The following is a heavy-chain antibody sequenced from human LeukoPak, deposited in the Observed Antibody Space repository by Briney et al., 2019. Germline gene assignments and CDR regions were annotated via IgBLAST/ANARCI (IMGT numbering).Heavy chain of an antibody. CDR3: AKEIWPTVTTPGHTHFDY. CDR2: ITRSNYI. V-gene: IGHV3-21*06. J-gene: IGHJ4*02. CDR1: GFTFSSYS. Sequence: GGSLRLSCAASGFTFSSYSMNWVRQAPGKGLEWVSSITRSNYIYYADSVKGRFTISRDNAKNSLYLQMNSLRAEDTAVYYCAKEIWPTVTTPGHTHFDYWGQGTLVTVSS. D-gene: IGHD4-17*01.